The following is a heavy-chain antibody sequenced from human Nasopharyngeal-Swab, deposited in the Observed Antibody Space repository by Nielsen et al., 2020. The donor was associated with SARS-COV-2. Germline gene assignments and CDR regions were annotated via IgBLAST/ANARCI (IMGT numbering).Heavy chain of an antibody. CDR3: AASMMTTVVT. J-gene: IGHJ5*02. Sequence: WIRQPPGKGLEWIGYIYYSGSTTSTPSLKRRVTISVDTSKNQFSLKLSSVTAADTAVYYCAASMMTTVVTWGQGTLVTVSS. D-gene: IGHD4-23*01. V-gene: IGHV4-59*08. CDR2: IYYSGST.